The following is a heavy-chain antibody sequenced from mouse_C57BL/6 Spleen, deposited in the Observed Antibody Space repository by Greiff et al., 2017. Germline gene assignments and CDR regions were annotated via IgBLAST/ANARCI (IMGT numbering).Heavy chain of an antibody. CDR3: AKDYYGSKWFAY. V-gene: IGHV1-64*01. CDR1: GYTFTSYW. Sequence: QVQLQQPGAELVKPGASVKLSCKASGYTFTSYWMHWVKQRPGQGLEWIGMIHPNSGSTNYNEKFKSKATLTVDKSSSTAYMQLSSLTSEDSAVYCGAKDYYGSKWFAYWGQGTLVTVSA. J-gene: IGHJ3*01. D-gene: IGHD1-1*01. CDR2: IHPNSGST.